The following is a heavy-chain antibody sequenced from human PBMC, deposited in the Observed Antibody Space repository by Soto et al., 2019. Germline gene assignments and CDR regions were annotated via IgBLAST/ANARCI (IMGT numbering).Heavy chain of an antibody. CDR1: GFTFSSYG. CDR3: ARGRCSGGSCYISYYYYYGMDV. CDR2: IWYDGSNK. D-gene: IGHD2-15*01. V-gene: IGHV3-33*01. Sequence: QVQLVESGGGVVQPGRSLRLSCAASGFTFSSYGMHWVRQAPGKGLEWVAVIWYDGSNKYYADSVKGRFTISRDNSKNTLYLQMNSLRAEDTAVYYCARGRCSGGSCYISYYYYYGMDVWGQGTTVTVSS. J-gene: IGHJ6*02.